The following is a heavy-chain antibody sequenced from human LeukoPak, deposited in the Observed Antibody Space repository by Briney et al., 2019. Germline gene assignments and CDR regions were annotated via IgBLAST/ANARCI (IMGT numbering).Heavy chain of an antibody. D-gene: IGHD3-16*01. CDR3: ARVMSASVWRSYGSYYYYYYMDI. CDR2: IKQDGSEK. Sequence: PGGSLRLSCAASGFTFSSYWMSWVHQAPGKGLEWVANIKQDGSEKYSVGSVKGRFTISRDNAKNSLYMQMNSLRAEDTAVYYCARVMSASVWRSYGSYYYYYYMDIWGKGTTVTVSS. V-gene: IGHV3-7*01. J-gene: IGHJ6*03. CDR1: GFTFSSYW.